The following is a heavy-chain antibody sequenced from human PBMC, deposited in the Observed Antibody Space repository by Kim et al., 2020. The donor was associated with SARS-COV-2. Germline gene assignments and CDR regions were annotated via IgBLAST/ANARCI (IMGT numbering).Heavy chain of an antibody. Sequence: GGSLRLSCAASGFTFSSYGMHWVRQAPGKGLEWVAVIWYDGSNKYYADSVKGRFTISRDNSKNTLYLQMNSLRAEDTAVYYCAREGGTVTNLPDWYFDLWGRGTLVTVSS. CDR1: GFTFSSYG. D-gene: IGHD4-17*01. CDR2: IWYDGSNK. CDR3: AREGGTVTNLPDWYFDL. V-gene: IGHV3-33*01. J-gene: IGHJ2*01.